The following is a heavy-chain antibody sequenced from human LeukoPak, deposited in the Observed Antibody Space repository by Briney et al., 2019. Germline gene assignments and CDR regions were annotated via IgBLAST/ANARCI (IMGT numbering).Heavy chain of an antibody. V-gene: IGHV3-21*01. CDR1: GFTFSSYS. J-gene: IGHJ4*02. Sequence: PGGSLRLSCAASGFTFSSYSMNWVRQAPGKGLEWVSSISSSSSYIYYADSVKGRFTISRDNAKNSLYLQMNSLRAEDTAVYYCARSTANYYGSGSQLDYWGQGTLVTVSS. CDR3: ARSTANYYGSGSQLDY. D-gene: IGHD3-10*01. CDR2: ISSSSSYI.